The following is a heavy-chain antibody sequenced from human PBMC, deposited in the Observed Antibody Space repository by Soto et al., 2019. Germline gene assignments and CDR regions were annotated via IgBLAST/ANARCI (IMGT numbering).Heavy chain of an antibody. CDR1: GGSISSYY. CDR2: IYYSGST. J-gene: IGHJ4*02. V-gene: IGHV4-59*01. CDR3: ARSGGSLDY. D-gene: IGHD2-15*01. Sequence: SETLSLTCTVSGGSISSYYWSWIRQSPGKGLEWIGYIYYSGSTNYNPSLKSRVTISVDTSKDQFSLKLNSVTAADTAVHYCARSGGSLDYWGQGTLVTVSS.